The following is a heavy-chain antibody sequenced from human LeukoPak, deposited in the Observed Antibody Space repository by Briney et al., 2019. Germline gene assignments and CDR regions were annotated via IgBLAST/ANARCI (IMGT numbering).Heavy chain of an antibody. Sequence: SETLSLTCGVSGYSISCGYDWGWIRQSPGKGLEWIATIFHTGSIYHNPSLKSRVILSVYTSKNQFSLILTSVTAADTAVYYCVRMGVSYYYDSSTYYQVAFDVWGQGTMVTVSS. CDR2: IFHTGSI. CDR3: VRMGVSYYYDSSTYYQVAFDV. CDR1: GYSISCGYD. V-gene: IGHV4-38-2*01. D-gene: IGHD3-22*01. J-gene: IGHJ3*01.